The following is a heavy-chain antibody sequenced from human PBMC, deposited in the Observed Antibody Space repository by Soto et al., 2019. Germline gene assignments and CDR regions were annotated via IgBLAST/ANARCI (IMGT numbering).Heavy chain of an antibody. D-gene: IGHD6-13*01. CDR1: GYIFTNYY. V-gene: IGHV1-46*01. Sequence: ASVKVSCKASGYIFTNYYIHWVRQAPGQGLEWMAIINPLPTSGSTNYAQKFQDRVTVTRDTSTSTVYLELSSLRSDDTAVYYCARDLAAAAYWGQGTLVTVSS. J-gene: IGHJ4*02. CDR3: ARDLAAAAY. CDR2: INPLPTSGST.